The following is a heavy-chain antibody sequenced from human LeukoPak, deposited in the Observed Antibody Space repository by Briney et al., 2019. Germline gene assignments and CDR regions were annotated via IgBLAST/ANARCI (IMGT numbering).Heavy chain of an antibody. CDR2: ISSSSSYI. V-gene: IGHV3-21*01. D-gene: IGHD6-13*01. J-gene: IGHJ4*02. CDR3: AAIIAAAGYRFDY. CDR1: GFTFSSYS. Sequence: GGSLRLSCAASGFTFSSYSTNWVRQAPGKGLEWVSSISSSSSYIYYADSVKGRFTISRDNAKNSLYLQMNSLRAEDTAVYYCAAIIAAAGYRFDYWGQGTLVTVSS.